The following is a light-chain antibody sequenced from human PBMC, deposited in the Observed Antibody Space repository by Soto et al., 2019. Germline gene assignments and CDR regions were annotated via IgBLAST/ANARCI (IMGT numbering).Light chain of an antibody. J-gene: IGLJ1*01. Sequence: QSALTQPASVSGSPGQSITISCTGTSSDVGGYNYVSWYQQHPGKGPKLMIYEVSNRPSGVSNLFSGSKSGNTATLTISGLQAEDEADYYCSSYTSTTTRVFGTGTKVTVL. CDR1: SSDVGGYNY. CDR2: EVS. V-gene: IGLV2-14*03. CDR3: SSYTSTTTRV.